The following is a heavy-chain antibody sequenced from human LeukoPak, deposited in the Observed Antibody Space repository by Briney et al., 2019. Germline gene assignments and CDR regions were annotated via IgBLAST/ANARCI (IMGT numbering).Heavy chain of an antibody. CDR1: GGTFSSYA. Sequence: SVKVSCKASGGTFSSYAISWVRQAPGQGLEWMGGIIPIFGTANYAQKFQGRVTITADESTSTAYMELSSLRSEDTAVYYCARGNYSNYLYYPSYYYYYMDVWGKGTTVTVSS. CDR3: ARGNYSNYLYYPSYYYYYMDV. V-gene: IGHV1-69*13. D-gene: IGHD4-11*01. CDR2: IIPIFGTA. J-gene: IGHJ6*03.